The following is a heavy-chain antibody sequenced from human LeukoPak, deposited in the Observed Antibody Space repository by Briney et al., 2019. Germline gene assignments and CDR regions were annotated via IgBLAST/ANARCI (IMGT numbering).Heavy chain of an antibody. J-gene: IGHJ4*02. D-gene: IGHD4-11*01. CDR2: ISSSSSYI. Sequence: NPGGSQRLSCAASGFTFSSYSMNWVRQAPGKGLEWVSSISSSSSYIYYADSVKGRFTISRDNAKNSLYLQMNSLRAEDTAVYYCAMATVTTREGYFDYWGQGTLVTVSS. V-gene: IGHV3-21*01. CDR3: AMATVTTREGYFDY. CDR1: GFTFSSYS.